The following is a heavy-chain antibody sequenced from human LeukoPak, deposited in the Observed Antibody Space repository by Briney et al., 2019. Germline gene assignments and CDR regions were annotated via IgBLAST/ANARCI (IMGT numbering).Heavy chain of an antibody. Sequence: PGGSLRLSCAASGFTVSSNYMSWVRQAPGKGLEWVSAISGSGGSTYYADSVKGRFTISRDNSKNTLYLQMNSLRAEDTAVYYCAKRWGYFDYWGQGTLVTVSS. CDR3: AKRWGYFDY. CDR2: ISGSGGST. V-gene: IGHV3-23*01. D-gene: IGHD3-16*01. CDR1: GFTVSSNY. J-gene: IGHJ4*02.